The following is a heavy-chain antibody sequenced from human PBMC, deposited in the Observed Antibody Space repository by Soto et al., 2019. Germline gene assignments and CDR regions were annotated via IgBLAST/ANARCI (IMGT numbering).Heavy chain of an antibody. D-gene: IGHD2-21*01. CDR3: ASRPRLGPYGMDV. V-gene: IGHV3-33*01. J-gene: IGHJ6*02. CDR1: GFTFSSYG. CDR2: IWYDGGNK. Sequence: GGSLRLSCAASGFTFSSYGMHWVRQAPGKGLEWVAVIWYDGGNKYYADSVKGRFTISRDNSKNTLYLQMNSLRAEDTAVYYCASRPRLGPYGMDVWGQGTTVTVSS.